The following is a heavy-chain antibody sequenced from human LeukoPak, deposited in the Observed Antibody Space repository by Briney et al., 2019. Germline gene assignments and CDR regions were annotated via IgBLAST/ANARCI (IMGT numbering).Heavy chain of an antibody. CDR1: GGSISSYS. D-gene: IGHD3-10*01. Sequence: PSETLSLTCTVSGGSISSYSWSWIRQPPGKGLEWIGYIYHSGSTYYNPSLKSRVTISVDRSKNQFSLKLSSVTAADTAVYYCARDSGFGELAYWGQGTLVTVSS. CDR3: ARDSGFGELAY. CDR2: IYHSGST. V-gene: IGHV4-30-2*01. J-gene: IGHJ4*02.